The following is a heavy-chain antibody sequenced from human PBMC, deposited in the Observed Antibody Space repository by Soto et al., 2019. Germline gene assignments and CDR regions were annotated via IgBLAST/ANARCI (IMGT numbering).Heavy chain of an antibody. Sequence: QVQLVESGGGVVQPGRSLRLSCAASGFTFSSYAMHWVRQAPGKGLEWVAVISYDGSNKYYADSVKGRFTISRDNSKNTLYLQMNSLRAEDTDVYYCARGNRGYYDSSGYYYESYYYYGMDVWGQGTTVTVSS. J-gene: IGHJ6*02. D-gene: IGHD3-22*01. CDR2: ISYDGSNK. CDR1: GFTFSSYA. CDR3: ARGNRGYYDSSGYYYESYYYYGMDV. V-gene: IGHV3-30-3*01.